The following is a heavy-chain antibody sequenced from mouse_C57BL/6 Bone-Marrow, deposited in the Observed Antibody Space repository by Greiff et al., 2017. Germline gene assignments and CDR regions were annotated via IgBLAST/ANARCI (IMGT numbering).Heavy chain of an antibody. V-gene: IGHV1-69*01. CDR1: GYTFTSYW. CDR2: IDPSDSYT. Sequence: QVQLQQPGAELVMPGASVKLSCKASGYTFTSYWMHWVKQRPGQGLEWIGEIDPSDSYTNYNQKFKGKSTLTVDKSSSTAYMQLSSLTSEDSAVYYCAREGGTTVPGYSDVWGTGTTVTVSS. CDR3: AREGGTTVPGYSDV. J-gene: IGHJ1*03. D-gene: IGHD1-1*01.